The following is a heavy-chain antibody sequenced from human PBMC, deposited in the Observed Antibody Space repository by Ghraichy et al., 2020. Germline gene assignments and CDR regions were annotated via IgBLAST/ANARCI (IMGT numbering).Heavy chain of an antibody. V-gene: IGHV3-7*04. D-gene: IGHD2-21*01. CDR3: ARASGWVIDY. Sequence: GESLNISCAASGFTLSDYWMNWVRQAPGKGPECVAIIKQDGSEKHYVDSVKGRFTISRDNAKNSLHLQMNSLRVDDTAVYYCARASGWVIDYWGQGNLVTVSS. CDR2: IKQDGSEK. J-gene: IGHJ4*02. CDR1: GFTLSDYW.